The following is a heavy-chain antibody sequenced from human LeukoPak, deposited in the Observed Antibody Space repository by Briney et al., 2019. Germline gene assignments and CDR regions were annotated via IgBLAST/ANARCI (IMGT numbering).Heavy chain of an antibody. J-gene: IGHJ4*02. CDR1: GGTFSSYA. V-gene: IGHV1-69*05. CDR2: IIRIFGTT. Sequence: ASVKVSCKASGGTFSSYAISWVRQAPGQGLEWMGGIIRIFGTTNYAQKFQGRVTITRDTSASTAYMELSSLRSEDTAVYSCARGVATNRYYFDYWGQGTLVTVSS. D-gene: IGHD5-12*01. CDR3: ARGVATNRYYFDY.